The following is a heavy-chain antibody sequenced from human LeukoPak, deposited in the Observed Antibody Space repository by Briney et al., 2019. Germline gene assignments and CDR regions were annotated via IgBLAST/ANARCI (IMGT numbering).Heavy chain of an antibody. Sequence: GESLKISCKGSGYSFTSHWIGRVRQTPGKGLEWMGIIYPGDSDTRYSPSFQGQVTISADKSISTAYLQWSSLKASDTAMYYCARTTANWFDPWGQGTLVTVSS. V-gene: IGHV5-51*01. CDR2: IYPGDSDT. D-gene: IGHD4-11*01. CDR1: GYSFTSHW. J-gene: IGHJ5*02. CDR3: ARTTANWFDP.